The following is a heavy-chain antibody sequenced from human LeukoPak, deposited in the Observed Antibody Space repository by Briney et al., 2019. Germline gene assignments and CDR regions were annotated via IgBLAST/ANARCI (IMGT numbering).Heavy chain of an antibody. J-gene: IGHJ3*02. CDR1: GGSISSYY. Sequence: SETLSLTCTVSGGSISSYYWSWIWQPPGKGLEWIGYIFYTGSTNYNPSLKSRVTISVDTSKNQFSLKLNSVSAADTAVYYCARDGAVDILTGYGAFDIWGQGTMVTVSS. CDR3: ARDGAVDILTGYGAFDI. V-gene: IGHV4-59*01. CDR2: IFYTGST. D-gene: IGHD3-9*01.